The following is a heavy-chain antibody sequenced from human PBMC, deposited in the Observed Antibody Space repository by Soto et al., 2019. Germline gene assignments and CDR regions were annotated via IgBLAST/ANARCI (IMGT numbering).Heavy chain of an antibody. V-gene: IGHV1-69*06. Sequence: QVQLVQSGAEVKKPGSSVKVSCKASGGTFSSYAISWVRQAPGQGLEWMGGIIPIFGTANYAQKFQGRVTITADKSPSTAYMELSSLRSEDTAVYYCARHIVVVPAAIRAADNWFDPWGKGTLVTVSS. CDR3: ARHIVVVPAAIRAADNWFDP. CDR2: IIPIFGTA. CDR1: GGTFSSYA. D-gene: IGHD2-2*02. J-gene: IGHJ5*02.